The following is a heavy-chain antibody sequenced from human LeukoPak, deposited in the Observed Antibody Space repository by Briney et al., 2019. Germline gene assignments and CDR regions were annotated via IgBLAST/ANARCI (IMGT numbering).Heavy chain of an antibody. Sequence: ASVKVSCKASGGTFSSYAISWVRQAPGQGLEWMGGIIPIFGTANYAQKFQGRVTITADKSTSTAYMELSSLRSEDTAVYYCARDPHLAYSSLRMDVWGKGTTVTVSS. CDR2: IIPIFGTA. CDR3: ARDPHLAYSSLRMDV. D-gene: IGHD6-6*01. J-gene: IGHJ6*04. CDR1: GGTFSSYA. V-gene: IGHV1-69*06.